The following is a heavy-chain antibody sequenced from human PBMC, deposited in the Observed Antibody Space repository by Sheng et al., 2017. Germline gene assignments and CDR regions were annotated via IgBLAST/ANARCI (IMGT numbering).Heavy chain of an antibody. CDR2: ISAYNGHT. D-gene: IGHD6-19*01. CDR1: GYTFTNYD. Sequence: QVQLVQSGAEVKKPGASVKVSCKASGYTFTNYDISWVRQAPGQGLEWMGWISAYNGHTNYAQKLQGRVTMTTDTSTSTAYMELRSLRSDDTAVYYCAKGGLDSSGWGQSYFYMDVWGQGTTVTVSS. V-gene: IGHV1-18*01. CDR3: AKGGLDSSGWGQSYFYMDV. J-gene: IGHJ6*03.